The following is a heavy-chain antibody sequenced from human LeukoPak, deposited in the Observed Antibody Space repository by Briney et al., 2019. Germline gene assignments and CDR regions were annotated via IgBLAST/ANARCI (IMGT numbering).Heavy chain of an antibody. D-gene: IGHD6-13*01. V-gene: IGHV4-59*01. J-gene: IGHJ4*02. CDR2: IYNSGST. CDR3: ARSLGGAAAGDY. Sequence: SETLSLTCTVSGGSISSDFWSWIRQPPGKGLEWIGYIYNSGSTRYNPSLKSRVTISAGTSKNQFSLKLSSVTAADTAVYYCARSLGGAAAGDYWGQGTLVTVSS. CDR1: GGSISSDF.